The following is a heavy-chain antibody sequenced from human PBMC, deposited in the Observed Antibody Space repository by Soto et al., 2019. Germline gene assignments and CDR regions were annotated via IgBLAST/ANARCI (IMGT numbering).Heavy chain of an antibody. CDR3: ARDRYEYSSSSATGGGFDY. J-gene: IGHJ4*02. CDR1: GGSISSGGYY. D-gene: IGHD6-6*01. CDR2: IYYSGST. Sequence: SETLSLTCTVSGGSISSGGYYWSWIRQHPGKGLEWIGYIYYSGSTYYNPSLKSRVTISVDTSKNQFSLKLSSVTAADTAVYYCARDRYEYSSSSATGGGFDYWGQGTLVTVSS. V-gene: IGHV4-31*03.